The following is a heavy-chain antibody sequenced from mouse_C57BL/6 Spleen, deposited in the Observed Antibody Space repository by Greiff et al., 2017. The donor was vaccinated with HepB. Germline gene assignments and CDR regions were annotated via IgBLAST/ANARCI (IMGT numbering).Heavy chain of an antibody. CDR1: GYTFTSYW. D-gene: IGHD1-2*01. J-gene: IGHJ2*01. V-gene: IGHV1-59*01. Sequence: QVQLQQSGAELVRPGTSVKLSCKASGYTFTSYWMHWVKQRPGQGLEWIGVIDPSDSYTNYNQKFKGKATLTVDTSSSTAYMQLSSLTSEDSAVYYCARAWTAGTGYWGQGTTLTVSS. CDR2: IDPSDSYT. CDR3: ARAWTAGTGY.